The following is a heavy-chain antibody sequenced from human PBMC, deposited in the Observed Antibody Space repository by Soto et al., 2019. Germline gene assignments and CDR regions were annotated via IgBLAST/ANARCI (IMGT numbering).Heavy chain of an antibody. CDR3: VRDGLDYYDTERLYFGN. D-gene: IGHD3-22*01. V-gene: IGHV3-21*06. CDR1: GFNFITYS. J-gene: IGHJ4*02. CDR2: ISSSAVYI. Sequence: EVQLVESGGGPVRPGGSLKLSCAASGFNFITYSLSWVRQAPGKGLEWVASISSSAVYIDYADSVKGRFTISRDNANNSLYLQMNSLRAEDTATYYCVRDGLDYYDTERLYFGNWGQGILVTVSS.